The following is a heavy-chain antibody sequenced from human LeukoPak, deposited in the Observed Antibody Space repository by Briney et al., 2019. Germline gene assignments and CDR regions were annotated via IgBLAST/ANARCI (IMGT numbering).Heavy chain of an antibody. CDR2: ISSSGSTI. J-gene: IGHJ6*03. CDR3: ATYSSSWYARRYYYYYMDV. CDR1: GFTFSDHY. Sequence: GSLRLSCAASGFTFSDHYMSWIRQAPGKGLEWVSYISSSGSTIYYADSVKGRFTISRDNAKNSLYLQMNSLRAEDTAVYYCATYSSSWYARRYYYYYMDVWGKGTSVTVSS. V-gene: IGHV3-11*04. D-gene: IGHD6-13*01.